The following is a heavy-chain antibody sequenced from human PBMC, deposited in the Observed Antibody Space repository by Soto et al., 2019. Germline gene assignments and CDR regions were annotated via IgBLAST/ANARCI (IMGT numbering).Heavy chain of an antibody. Sequence: QVQLQESGPGLVKPSETLSLTCTVSGGSMSPYYWSWIRQPPGKGLEWIGYTDYSGSANYNPSLRSRLTLSIDTSKNQFSLKVTSVTAADTAVYYCARDVDAANAFDIWGRGTMVTVSS. CDR2: TDYSGSA. CDR1: GGSMSPYY. V-gene: IGHV4-59*01. D-gene: IGHD2-15*01. J-gene: IGHJ3*02. CDR3: ARDVDAANAFDI.